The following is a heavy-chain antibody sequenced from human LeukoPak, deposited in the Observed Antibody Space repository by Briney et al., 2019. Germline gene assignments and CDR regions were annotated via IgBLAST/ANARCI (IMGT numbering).Heavy chain of an antibody. Sequence: SETLSLTCTISGGSISSGCYYWSWIRQPAGKGLEWIGRIYTSGSTNYNPSLKSRVTISVDTSKNQFSLKLSSVTAADTAVYYCARSPRIPYDYVWGSYRLGAFDIWGQGTMVTVSS. CDR3: ARSPRIPYDYVWGSYRLGAFDI. D-gene: IGHD3-16*02. CDR2: IYTSGST. J-gene: IGHJ3*02. CDR1: GGSISSGCYY. V-gene: IGHV4-61*02.